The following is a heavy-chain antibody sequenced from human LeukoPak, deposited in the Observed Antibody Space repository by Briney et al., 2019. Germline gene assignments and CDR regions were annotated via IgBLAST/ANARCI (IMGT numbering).Heavy chain of an antibody. Sequence: GESLKISCKGSGYSFTSYWISWVRQMPGKGLEWVGRIDPSDSYTNYSPSFQGHVTISADKSISTAYLQWSSLKASDTAMYYCAREAAVAAYYFDYWGQGTLVTVSS. CDR2: IDPSDSYT. CDR3: AREAAVAAYYFDY. J-gene: IGHJ4*02. D-gene: IGHD6-19*01. V-gene: IGHV5-10-1*01. CDR1: GYSFTSYW.